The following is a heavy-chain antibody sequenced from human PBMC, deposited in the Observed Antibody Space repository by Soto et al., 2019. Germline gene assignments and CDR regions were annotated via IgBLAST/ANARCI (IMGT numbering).Heavy chain of an antibody. CDR1: GFTFGASN. D-gene: IGHD2-15*01. Sequence: PGGSLRLSCAASGFTFGASNLQWVRQASGKGLEWLGRIGSKGETYATTYAASVKGRFTISRDDSKKTAYLQMNNLESEDTAVYYCARGEVVALGYWGQGTLVTVSS. J-gene: IGHJ4*02. CDR3: ARGEVVALGY. V-gene: IGHV3-73*01. CDR2: IGSKGETYAT.